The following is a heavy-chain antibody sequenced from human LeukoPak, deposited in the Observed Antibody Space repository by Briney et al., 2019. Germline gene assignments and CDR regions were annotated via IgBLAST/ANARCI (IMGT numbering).Heavy chain of an antibody. Sequence: GGSLGLSCAASGFSFNTYAMSWVRQAPGKGLEWVSASNTGGSTYYADSVKGRFTISRDKSKNTLSLQMNSLRAEDTAVYYCAQQVGYCSSGSCYFTYWGQGTLVTVSS. J-gene: IGHJ1*01. V-gene: IGHV3-23*01. CDR3: AQQVGYCSSGSCYFTY. CDR2: SNTGGST. CDR1: GFSFNTYA. D-gene: IGHD2-15*01.